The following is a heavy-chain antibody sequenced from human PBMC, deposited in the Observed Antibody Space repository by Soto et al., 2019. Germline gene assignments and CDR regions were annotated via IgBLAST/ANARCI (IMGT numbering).Heavy chain of an antibody. CDR2: ISGSGGST. CDR1: GFTFSSYA. Sequence: GGSLRLSCAASGFTFSSYAMSWVRQAPGKGLEWVSGISGSGGSTYYADSVKGRFTISRDNSKNTLYVQMNSLRAEDTAVYYCAKDRGYSGYGPPKNDAFDIWGQGTMVTVSS. D-gene: IGHD5-12*01. CDR3: AKDRGYSGYGPPKNDAFDI. V-gene: IGHV3-23*01. J-gene: IGHJ3*02.